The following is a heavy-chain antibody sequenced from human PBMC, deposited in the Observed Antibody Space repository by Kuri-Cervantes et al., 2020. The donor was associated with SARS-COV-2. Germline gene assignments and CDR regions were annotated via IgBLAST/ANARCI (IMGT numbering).Heavy chain of an antibody. Sequence: SLKISCAASGFKFSRTDMHWVRQAPGKGLEWVAFISYDGNNKKCIASGKGRFTISRDNSQNKLYLQMRSLRPEDTAMYYCAKDGAGAHDFWGQGTLVTVSS. D-gene: IGHD4/OR15-4a*01. J-gene: IGHJ4*02. CDR2: ISYDGNNK. CDR1: GFKFSRTD. V-gene: IGHV3-30*18. CDR3: AKDGAGAHDF.